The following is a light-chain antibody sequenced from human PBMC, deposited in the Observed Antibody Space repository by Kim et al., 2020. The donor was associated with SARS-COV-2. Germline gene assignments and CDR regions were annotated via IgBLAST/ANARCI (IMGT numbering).Light chain of an antibody. CDR1: QSVGRN. Sequence: ETVMTQSPATLSVSPGERATLSCRASQSVGRNLAWYQQKPGQAPRLLMFGASTRATGVPARFSGSGSGTEFTLTISSLQSEDFAFYYCQQYDDWPHSFGGGTKVDIK. CDR2: GAS. CDR3: QQYDDWPHS. V-gene: IGKV3-15*01. J-gene: IGKJ4*01.